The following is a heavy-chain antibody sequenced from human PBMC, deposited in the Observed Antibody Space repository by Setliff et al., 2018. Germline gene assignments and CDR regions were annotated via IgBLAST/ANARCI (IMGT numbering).Heavy chain of an antibody. CDR3: ARLGRYDAFDI. CDR2: VFPVDSDT. CDR1: GYSFTSYW. Sequence: PGESLKISCKGSGYSFTSYWIGWVRQMPGKGLEWMGVVFPVDSDTRYSPSFQGQVTTSADKSISTAYLQWSSLKASDTAIYYCARLGRYDAFDIWGQGTGVTVSS. D-gene: IGHD3-16*01. V-gene: IGHV5-51*01. J-gene: IGHJ3*02.